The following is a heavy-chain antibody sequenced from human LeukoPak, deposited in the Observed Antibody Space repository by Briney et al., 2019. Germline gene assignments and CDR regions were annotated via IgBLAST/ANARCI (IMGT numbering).Heavy chain of an antibody. CDR3: TRVRVVVPSAFDYCDF. V-gene: IGHV3-7*01. CDR2: INPYGSDT. CDR1: GFTFNNYW. D-gene: IGHD2-2*01. J-gene: IGHJ4*02. Sequence: GGSLRLSCAASGFTFNNYWMWWVRQASGKGLEWVANINPYGSDTYYADSVKGRFTISRDNAENSLYLQMNSLRAEDTAVYYCTRVRVVVPSAFDYCDFWGQGTLVTVSS.